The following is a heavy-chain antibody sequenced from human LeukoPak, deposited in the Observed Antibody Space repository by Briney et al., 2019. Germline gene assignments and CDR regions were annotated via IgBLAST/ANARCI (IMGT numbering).Heavy chain of an antibody. CDR2: ITTRSSYM. CDR1: GFTFSDYT. J-gene: IGHJ6*02. D-gene: IGHD2-15*01. Sequence: SGGSLRLSCAASGFTFSDYTMNWVRQAPGKGLEWVACITTRSSYMYYADSVKGRFTISRDNAKNSLYLQMNSLRAEDTAVYYCAKDRLTYNYYGMDVWGQGTTVTVSS. CDR3: AKDRLTYNYYGMDV. V-gene: IGHV3-21*01.